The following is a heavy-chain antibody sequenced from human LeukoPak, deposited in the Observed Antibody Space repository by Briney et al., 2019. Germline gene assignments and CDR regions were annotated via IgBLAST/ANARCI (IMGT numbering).Heavy chain of an antibody. CDR2: ISCSGGST. CDR1: GFTFSRYA. J-gene: IGHJ4*02. V-gene: IGHV3-23*01. CDR3: AKGRIDGLGLFDY. Sequence: GGSLRLSCASPGFTFSRYAMSWVRQAPGKELDWVSSISCSGGSTYYAAAVKGRFIIPRDNSKTTLYMQMNSLRAEETAVYYCAKGRIDGLGLFDYWGQGTLLTAAS. D-gene: IGHD2-15*01.